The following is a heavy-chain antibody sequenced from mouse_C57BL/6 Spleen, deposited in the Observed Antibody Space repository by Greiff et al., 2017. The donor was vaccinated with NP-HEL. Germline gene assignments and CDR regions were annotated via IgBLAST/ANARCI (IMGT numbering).Heavy chain of an antibody. CDR3: ARGV. CDR2: IDPSDSYT. CDR1: GYTFTSYW. Sequence: QVQLQQPGAELVKPGASVKLSCKASGYTFTSYWMQWVKQRPGQVLEWIGEIDPSDSYTNYNQKFKGKATLTVDTSSSTAYMRLSSLTSEDSAVYYCARGVWGTGTTVTVSS. J-gene: IGHJ1*03. V-gene: IGHV1-50*01.